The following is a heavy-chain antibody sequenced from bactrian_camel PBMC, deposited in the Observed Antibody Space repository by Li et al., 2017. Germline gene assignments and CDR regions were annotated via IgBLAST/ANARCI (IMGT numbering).Heavy chain of an antibody. CDR2: INSDGDRT. CDR3: AKISGLFSPTTGWATEYSD. J-gene: IGHJ4*01. V-gene: IGHV3S40*01. CDR1: GFTFSNYD. Sequence: VQLVESGGGLVQPGGSLRLSCAASGFTFSNYDMSWVRQAPGKGLEWVSSINSDGDRTYYPDFVKGRFTISRDNAKNTVYLQLNSLKTEDMAMYYCAKISGLFSPTTGWATEYSDWGQGTQVTVS. D-gene: IGHD5*01.